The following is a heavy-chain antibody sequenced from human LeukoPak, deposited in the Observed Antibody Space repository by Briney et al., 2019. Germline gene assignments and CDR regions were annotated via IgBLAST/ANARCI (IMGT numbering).Heavy chain of an antibody. CDR2: ISYDGSNK. D-gene: IGHD3-9*01. Sequence: GGSLRLSCEASGFTFSSYGMHWVRQAPGKGLEWVAVISYDGSNKYYADSVKGRFTISRDNSKNTLYLQMNSLRAEDTAVYYCARNSLYYDILTGSPDYWGQGTLVTVSS. V-gene: IGHV3-30*19. J-gene: IGHJ4*02. CDR3: ARNSLYYDILTGSPDY. CDR1: GFTFSSYG.